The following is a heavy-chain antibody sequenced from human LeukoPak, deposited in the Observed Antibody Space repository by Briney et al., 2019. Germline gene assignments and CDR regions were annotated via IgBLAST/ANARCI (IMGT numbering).Heavy chain of an antibody. J-gene: IGHJ4*02. D-gene: IGHD3-22*01. Sequence: PSEALSLTCTVSGGSISSYYWSWIRQPAGKGREWIRRIYTSGSTNYNPSLNSRVTVSVDTSKNQFSLKLSSVTSADTAVYYCARTSDGQYYYGSSGYYVFDYWGQGTLVTVSS. CDR3: ARTSDGQYYYGSSGYYVFDY. CDR1: GGSISSYY. V-gene: IGHV4-4*07. CDR2: IYTSGST.